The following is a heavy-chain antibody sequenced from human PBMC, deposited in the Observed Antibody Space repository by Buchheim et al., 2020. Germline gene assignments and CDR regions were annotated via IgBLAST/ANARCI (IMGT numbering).Heavy chain of an antibody. J-gene: IGHJ4*02. CDR3: ARDVVGITSVLDY. D-gene: IGHD3-22*01. Sequence: QVQLVQSGAEVKKPGASVKVSCKASGYTFTSYSMHWVRQAPGQGLEWMGMINPIGGSTSNAQKFQGRVTMTRDTSTSTVYMELSSLRAGDTAVYYCARDVVGITSVLDYWGQG. CDR1: GYTFTSYS. V-gene: IGHV1-46*03. CDR2: INPIGGST.